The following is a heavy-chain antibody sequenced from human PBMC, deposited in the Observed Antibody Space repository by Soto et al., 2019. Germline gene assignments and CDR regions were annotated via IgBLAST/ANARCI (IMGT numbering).Heavy chain of an antibody. J-gene: IGHJ6*02. CDR2: INHSGST. CDR3: ASGRTRRPIAAAYYCFYGLDV. D-gene: IGHD6-13*01. Sequence: PSETLSLTCAVYGGSFSGYYWSWIRQPPGKGLEWIGEINHSGSTNYNPSLKSRVTISVDTSKNQFSLKLSSVTAADTAVYYCASGRTRRPIAAAYYCFYGLDVWCQGTMVTVSS. V-gene: IGHV4-34*01. CDR1: GGSFSGYY.